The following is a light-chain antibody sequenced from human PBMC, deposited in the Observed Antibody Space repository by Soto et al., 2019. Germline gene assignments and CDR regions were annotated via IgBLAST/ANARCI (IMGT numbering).Light chain of an antibody. CDR3: MQALQTPRT. J-gene: IGKJ1*01. CDR2: LGS. V-gene: IGKV2-28*01. CDR1: QSLLHSNGYNY. Sequence: DIVMTQSPLSLPVTPGEPASISCRSSQSLLHSNGYNYLDWYLQKPGQSPQLLIYLGSNRASGVTDRFSGSGSGTDFTLKISIVEAEDVEVYYCMQALQTPRTFGQGTKVEIK.